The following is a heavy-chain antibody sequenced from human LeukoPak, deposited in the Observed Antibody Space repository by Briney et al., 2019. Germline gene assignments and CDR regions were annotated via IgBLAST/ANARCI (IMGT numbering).Heavy chain of an antibody. D-gene: IGHD5-18*01. CDR2: ITSCSTYI. Sequence: PGGALTLSCAASGFTFSSYSSNWVRPAPGKGLDWVSFITSCSTYIYYADSVQGPFNISRDNDNNPLYLQMNSLRAEDTAVYYCARDSSIQSLDPWGQGTLVTVSS. J-gene: IGHJ5*02. CDR3: ARDSSIQSLDP. V-gene: IGHV3-21*01. CDR1: GFTFSSYS.